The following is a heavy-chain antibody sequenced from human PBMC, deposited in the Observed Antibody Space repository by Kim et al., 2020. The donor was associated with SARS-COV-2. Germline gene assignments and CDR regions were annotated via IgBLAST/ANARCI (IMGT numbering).Heavy chain of an antibody. Sequence: GSTYYNPSRRSRVTIAVDTSKNQFSLKLSSVTAADTAVYYCARCGRDGDVWGQGTTVTVSS. CDR3: ARCGRDGDV. CDR2: GST. D-gene: IGHD3-10*01. V-gene: IGHV4-31*02. J-gene: IGHJ6*02.